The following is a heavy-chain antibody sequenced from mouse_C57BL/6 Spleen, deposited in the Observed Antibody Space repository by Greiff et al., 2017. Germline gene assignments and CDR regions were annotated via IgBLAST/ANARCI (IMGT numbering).Heavy chain of an antibody. Sequence: QVTLKESGAELMQPGASVKLSCKATGYTFTGYWIAWVKQSPGHGLEWIGEILPGSGSTNYIEKFKGKATFTADTSSNTAYMQLSSLTTEDSAIYYCAIFSMVTTNYWGQGTTLAVSS. D-gene: IGHD2-2*01. CDR3: AIFSMVTTNY. CDR2: ILPGSGST. V-gene: IGHV1-9*01. CDR1: GYTFTGYW. J-gene: IGHJ2*01.